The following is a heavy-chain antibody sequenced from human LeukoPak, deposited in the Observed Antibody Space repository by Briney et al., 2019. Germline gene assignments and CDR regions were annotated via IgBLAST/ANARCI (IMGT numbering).Heavy chain of an antibody. V-gene: IGHV1-69*13. CDR3: ARATDILTGPGAWFDP. Sequence: SVKVSCKASGGTFSSYAISWVRQAPGQGLEWMGGIIPISGTANYAQKFQGRGTITADESTSTDYMELSSLRSEDTAVYYCARATDILTGPGAWFDPWGQGTLVTVSS. J-gene: IGHJ5*02. CDR1: GGTFSSYA. D-gene: IGHD3-9*01. CDR2: IIPISGTA.